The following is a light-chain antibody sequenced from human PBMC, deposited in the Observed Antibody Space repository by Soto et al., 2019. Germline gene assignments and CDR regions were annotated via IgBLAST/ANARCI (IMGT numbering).Light chain of an antibody. CDR1: QSVSGT. Sequence: EIVMTQSPATLSVSPGDRATLSCTASQSVSGTLAWYQQKPGQAPSLLIYGTSTRATVVPARFSGGGSGTEFTLTISILQSEDFAVYYCQQYNDWPRTFGQGNKVDI. CDR3: QQYNDWPRT. CDR2: GTS. J-gene: IGKJ1*01. V-gene: IGKV3-15*01.